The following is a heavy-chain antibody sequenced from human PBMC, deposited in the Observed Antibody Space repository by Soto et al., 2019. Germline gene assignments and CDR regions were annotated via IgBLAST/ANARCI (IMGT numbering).Heavy chain of an antibody. CDR2: IYYSGET. Sequence: QVQLQESGPGLVKPSETLSLTCTVSGDSISRYYWSWIRLSPGKGLEWIGYIYYSGETNYNPSVKSRVTISVDRTKNQFSLKLGSVTAADTAVYYCARDQGGEFLKGSGMDVWGHGTTVTVSS. J-gene: IGHJ6*02. D-gene: IGHD3-16*01. CDR1: GDSISRYY. V-gene: IGHV4-59*01. CDR3: ARDQGGEFLKGSGMDV.